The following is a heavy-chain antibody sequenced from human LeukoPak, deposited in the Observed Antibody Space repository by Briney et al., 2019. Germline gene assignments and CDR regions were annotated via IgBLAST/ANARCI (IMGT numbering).Heavy chain of an antibody. Sequence: PSETLSLTCTVSGDSISSGDYSWRWIRQPAGKGLEWIGRISSGSTNYNPSLKSRVTISVDTSRNQFSLKLSSVTAADTAVYFCARGPYSYDSSGAFDIWGQGTMVTVSS. CDR3: ARGPYSYDSSGAFDI. D-gene: IGHD3-22*01. J-gene: IGHJ3*02. V-gene: IGHV4-61*02. CDR1: GDSISSGDYS. CDR2: ISSGST.